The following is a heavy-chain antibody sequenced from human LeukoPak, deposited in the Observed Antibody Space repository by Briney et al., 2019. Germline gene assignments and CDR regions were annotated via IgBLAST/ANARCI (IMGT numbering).Heavy chain of an antibody. Sequence: GGSLRLSCAASGFTFSSYAMHWVRQAPGKGLEYVSAISSNGGSTYYANSVKGRFTISRDNSKNTLYLQMGSLRAEDMAVYYCARDRTDGAVTAIRYYFDYWGQGTLVTVSS. V-gene: IGHV3-64*01. CDR2: ISSNGGST. CDR1: GFTFSSYA. CDR3: ARDRTDGAVTAIRYYFDY. J-gene: IGHJ4*02. D-gene: IGHD2-21*02.